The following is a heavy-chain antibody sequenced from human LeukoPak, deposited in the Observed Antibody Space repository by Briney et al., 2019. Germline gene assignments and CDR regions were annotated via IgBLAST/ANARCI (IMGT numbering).Heavy chain of an antibody. CDR3: VRGTYSGSSEYFDY. J-gene: IGHJ4*02. D-gene: IGHD1-26*01. Sequence: ASVKVSCKASGGTFSSYAISWVRQATGQGLEWMGWMIPNSGNTGYAQKFQGRVTMTRNTSISTAYMELSSLRSEDTAVYYCVRGTYSGSSEYFDYWGQGTLVTVSS. CDR1: GGTFSSYA. CDR2: MIPNSGNT. V-gene: IGHV1-8*02.